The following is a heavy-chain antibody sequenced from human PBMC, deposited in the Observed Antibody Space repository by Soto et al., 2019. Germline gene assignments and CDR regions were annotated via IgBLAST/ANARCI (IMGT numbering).Heavy chain of an antibody. CDR2: ISWNSGSI. CDR3: AKGGGSGRGYYYYYMDV. J-gene: IGHJ6*03. CDR1: GFTFDDYA. V-gene: IGHV3-9*01. D-gene: IGHD1-26*01. Sequence: GGSLRLSCAASGFTFDDYAMHWVRQAPGKGLEWVSGISWNSGSIGYADSVKGRFTISRDNAKNSLYLQMNSLRAEDTALYYCAKGGGSGRGYYYYYMDVWGKGTTVTVSS.